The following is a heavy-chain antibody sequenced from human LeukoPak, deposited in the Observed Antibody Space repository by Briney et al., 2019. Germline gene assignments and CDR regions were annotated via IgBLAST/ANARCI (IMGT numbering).Heavy chain of an antibody. D-gene: IGHD2-2*01. J-gene: IGHJ3*02. V-gene: IGHV4-34*01. CDR3: ARRAVVPATYPNDAFDI. CDR1: GGSFSGYY. CDR2: INHSGST. Sequence: SETLSLTCAVYGGSFSGYYWSWIRQPPGKGLEWIGEINHSGSTNYNPSLKSRVTISVDTSKNQFSLKLSSVTATDTAVYYCARRAVVPATYPNDAFDIWGQGTMVTVSS.